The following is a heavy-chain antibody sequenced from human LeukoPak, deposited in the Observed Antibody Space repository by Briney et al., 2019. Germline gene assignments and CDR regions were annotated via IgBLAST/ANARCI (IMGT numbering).Heavy chain of an antibody. CDR2: IYHSGTT. J-gene: IGHJ6*03. D-gene: IGHD5-12*01. CDR1: SYSMTRGYY. Sequence: PSETLSLTCSVSSYSMTRGYYWGWIRQPPGKGLEWIGSIYHSGTTYYNPSLKSRVTISVDTSKNEFSLKVTSVTAADTAVYYCARIFLNSDYDYHYYYYMDVWGKGTTVTVSS. V-gene: IGHV4-38-2*02. CDR3: ARIFLNSDYDYHYYYYMDV.